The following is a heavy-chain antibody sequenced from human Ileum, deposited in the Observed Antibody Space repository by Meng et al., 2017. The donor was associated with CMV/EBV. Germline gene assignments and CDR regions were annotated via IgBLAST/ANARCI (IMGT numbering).Heavy chain of an antibody. J-gene: IGHJ4*02. CDR2: IRYSGRT. D-gene: IGHD6-19*01. Sequence: QLPTQESAAGLVKPSATLSLTCTVSGGSLSGHYLTWIRQAPGKGLEWIGYIRYSGRTSFNPSLKSRVSMSVDMSNNQSSLKLNSVTAADTAVYYCARLLDINGWPFDYWGQGTLVTVSS. CDR3: ARLLDINGWPFDY. CDR1: GGSLSGHY. V-gene: IGHV4-59*11.